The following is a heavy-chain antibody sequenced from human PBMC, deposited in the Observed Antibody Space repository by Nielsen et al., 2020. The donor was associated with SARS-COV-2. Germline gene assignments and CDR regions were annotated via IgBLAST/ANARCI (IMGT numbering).Heavy chain of an antibody. V-gene: IGHV5-51*01. D-gene: IGHD2-15*01. J-gene: IGHJ4*02. CDR1: GYNFASYW. Sequence: GGSLRLSCKGSGYNFASYWIAWVRQSPGSALEWMGIIYPGDSDTRYSPSFQGQVTISADKSISTAYLQWGSLKASDTAMYYCARRGSSWTDFDSWGQGTLGTVSS. CDR2: IYPGDSDT. CDR3: ARRGSSWTDFDS.